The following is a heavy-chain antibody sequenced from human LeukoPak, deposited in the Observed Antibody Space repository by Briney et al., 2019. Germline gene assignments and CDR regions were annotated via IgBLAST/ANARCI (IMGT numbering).Heavy chain of an antibody. CDR1: GGSISSFY. Sequence: SETLSLTCTVSGGSISSFYWSWIRQPPGKGLEWIGYIYYSGNTKYNPSLKSRVTISVDTPKNQFSLKLSSVTAADTAVYYCARDYGGKFDYWGQGTLVTASS. V-gene: IGHV4-59*01. J-gene: IGHJ4*02. CDR2: IYYSGNT. D-gene: IGHD4-23*01. CDR3: ARDYGGKFDY.